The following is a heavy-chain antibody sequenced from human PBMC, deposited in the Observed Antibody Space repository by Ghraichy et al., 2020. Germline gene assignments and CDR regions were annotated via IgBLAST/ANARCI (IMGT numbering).Heavy chain of an antibody. CDR3: ARESRITTFGVGSLNYYYGMDV. J-gene: IGHJ6*02. CDR2: INGYNGNT. D-gene: IGHD3-3*01. Sequence: ASVKVSCKASGYIFTSYGITWVRQAPGQGLEWMGWINGYNGNTELAQSLQGRVTMTTDTSTSTAYMELRSLRSDDTAVYYCARESRITTFGVGSLNYYYGMDVWGQGTTVTVSS. CDR1: GYIFTSYG. V-gene: IGHV1-18*04.